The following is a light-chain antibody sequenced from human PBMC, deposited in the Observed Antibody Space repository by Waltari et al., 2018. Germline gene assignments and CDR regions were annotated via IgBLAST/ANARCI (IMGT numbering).Light chain of an antibody. CDR1: QSVRSN. V-gene: IGKV3-15*01. J-gene: IGKJ4*01. Sequence: EIVMTQSPATLSVSPGERATHSCRASQSVRSNLAWYQQKPGQAPRLLIHSASTRVTGIPARFSGSGSGTDFTLTISSLQPEDFATYFCQQLSTYPLNFGGGTKVE. CDR3: QQLSTYPLN. CDR2: SAS.